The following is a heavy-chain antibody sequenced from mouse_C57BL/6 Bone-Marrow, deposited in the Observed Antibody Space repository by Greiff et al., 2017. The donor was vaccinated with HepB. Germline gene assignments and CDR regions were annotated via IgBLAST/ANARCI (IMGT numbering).Heavy chain of an antibody. CDR1: GYTFTSYW. CDR3: ARERGLLLHFDY. J-gene: IGHJ2*01. CDR2: IYPGSGST. Sequence: QVQLQQPGAELVKPGASVKMSCKASGYTFTSYWITWVKQRPGQGLEWIGDIYPGSGSTNYNEKFKSKATLTVATSSSTAYMQLSSLTSEDSAVYYCARERGLLLHFDYWGQGTTLTVSS. V-gene: IGHV1-55*01. D-gene: IGHD2-3*01.